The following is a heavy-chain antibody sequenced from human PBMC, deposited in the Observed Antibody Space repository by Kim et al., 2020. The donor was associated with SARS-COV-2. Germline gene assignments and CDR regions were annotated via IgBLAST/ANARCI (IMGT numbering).Heavy chain of an antibody. CDR2: IDPSDSYT. J-gene: IGHJ3*02. D-gene: IGHD2-2*02. Sequence: GESLKISCKGSGYSFTSYWISWVRQMPGKGLEWMGRIDPSDSYTNYSPSFQGHVTISADKSISTAYLQWSSLKASDTAMYYCARRLGYCSSTSCYTDDAFDIWGQGTMVTVSS. V-gene: IGHV5-10-1*01. CDR1: GYSFTSYW. CDR3: ARRLGYCSSTSCYTDDAFDI.